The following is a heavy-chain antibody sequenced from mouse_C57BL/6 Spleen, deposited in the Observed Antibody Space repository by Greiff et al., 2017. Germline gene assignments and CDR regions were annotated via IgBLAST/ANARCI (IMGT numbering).Heavy chain of an antibody. V-gene: IGHV1-26*01. Sequence: EVQLQQSGPELVKPGASVKISCKASGYTFTDYYMNWVKQSHGKSLEWIGDINPNNGGTSYNQKFKGKATLTVYTSSNTAYMELRSLTSDDSAVYYCARSTLYYFDYWGQGTTLTVSS. CDR3: ARSTLYYFDY. D-gene: IGHD2-1*01. CDR1: GYTFTDYY. CDR2: INPNNGGT. J-gene: IGHJ2*01.